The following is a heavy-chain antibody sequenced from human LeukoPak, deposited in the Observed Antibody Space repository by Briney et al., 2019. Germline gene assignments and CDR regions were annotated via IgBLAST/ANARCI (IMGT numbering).Heavy chain of an antibody. CDR2: IYHSGST. V-gene: IGHV4-38-2*01. D-gene: IGHD3-10*01. J-gene: IGHJ5*02. CDR1: GYSISSGYY. CDR3: ASSLWFGELNWFDP. Sequence: PSETLSLTCAVSGYSISSGYYWGWIRQPPGKGLEWIGSIYHSGSTYYNPSLKSRVTISVDTSKNQFSLKLGSVTAADTAVYYCASSLWFGELNWFDPWGQGTLVTVSS.